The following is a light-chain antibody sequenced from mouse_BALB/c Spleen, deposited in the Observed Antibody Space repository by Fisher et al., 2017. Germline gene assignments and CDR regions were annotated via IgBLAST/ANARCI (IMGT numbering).Light chain of an antibody. Sequence: DIVLTQSPAIMAASLGQKVTMTCRASSSVSSSYLHWYQQKSGASPKLWIYSTSNLASGVPARFSGSGSGTSYSLTISSMEAEDAATYYCQQWSSNPFTFGSGTKLEIK. V-gene: IGKV4-57-1*01. CDR2: STS. J-gene: IGKJ4*01. CDR3: QQWSSNPFT. CDR1: SSVSSSY.